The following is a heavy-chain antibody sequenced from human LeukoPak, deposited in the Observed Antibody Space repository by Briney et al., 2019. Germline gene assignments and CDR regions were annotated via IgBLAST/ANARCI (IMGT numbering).Heavy chain of an antibody. J-gene: IGHJ6*02. CDR3: ARGYGSGSAYYYYGLDV. V-gene: IGHV4-59*01. CDR2: VYYSGST. Sequence: SETLSLTCSVSGGSINTYYWSWLRQPPGKGLEGIGCVYYSGSTDYNPSLKSRVTISVDTSKKQFSLKLSSVTAADTAVYYCARGYGSGSAYYYYGLDVWGQGTTVTVSS. D-gene: IGHD3-10*01. CDR1: GGSINTYY.